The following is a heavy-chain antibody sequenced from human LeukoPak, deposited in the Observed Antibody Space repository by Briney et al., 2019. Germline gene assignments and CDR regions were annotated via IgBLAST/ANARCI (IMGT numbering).Heavy chain of an antibody. V-gene: IGHV3-23*01. CDR2: IGTDGGST. Sequence: QPGGSLLLSCAASGFTFSNYAMAWVRQAPGKGLEWVSSIGTDGGSTYSADSVKGRFTTSRDNSKNTLFLQMNSLRAEDTAVYHCARQIGYCSDGNCYFDYWGQGTLVTVSS. D-gene: IGHD2-15*01. CDR3: ARQIGYCSDGNCYFDY. CDR1: GFTFSNYA. J-gene: IGHJ4*02.